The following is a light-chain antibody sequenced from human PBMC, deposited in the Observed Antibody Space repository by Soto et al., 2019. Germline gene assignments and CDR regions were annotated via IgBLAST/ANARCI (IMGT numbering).Light chain of an antibody. V-gene: IGKV3-15*01. CDR2: DVS. CDR1: QGVTTN. J-gene: IGKJ1*01. CDR3: QQYNNWPPAWT. Sequence: VIKQTSSALVVSAEERETVTNRAVQGVTTNFAWYQQKSGQSPRLLIYDVSSRATGVPARFSGSGSGTDFTLTISGLQSEDFAVYYCQQYNNWPPAWTFGQGTKVDI.